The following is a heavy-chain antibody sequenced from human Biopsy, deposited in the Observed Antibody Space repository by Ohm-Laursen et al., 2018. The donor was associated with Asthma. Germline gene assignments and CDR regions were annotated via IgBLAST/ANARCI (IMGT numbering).Heavy chain of an antibody. CDR2: INSVFGTT. CDR3: ARKAGSCISRTCDSLDF. D-gene: IGHD2-2*01. Sequence: SVKASCKPLGGTFNTYVIGWVRQAPGQGLEWMGGINSVFGTTTYPQKFQDRVTITADDSTSTVYMELSSPRSEDTAVYYCARKAGSCISRTCDSLDFWGQGTLVTVSS. CDR1: GGTFNTYV. V-gene: IGHV1-69*13. J-gene: IGHJ4*02.